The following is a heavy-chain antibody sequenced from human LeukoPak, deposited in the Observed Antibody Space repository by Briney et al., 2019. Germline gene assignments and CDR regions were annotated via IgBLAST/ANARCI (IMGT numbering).Heavy chain of an antibody. V-gene: IGHV4-34*01. J-gene: IGHJ3*02. CDR1: GGSFSGYY. CDR3: ARRIMDYYDSSGYYYEDAFDI. Sequence: PSETLSLTCAVYGGSFSGYYWSWIRQPPGKGLEWIGEINHSGSTNYNPSLKSRVTISVDTSKNQFSLKLSSVTAADTAVYYCARRIMDYYDSSGYYYEDAFDIWGQGTMVTVSS. CDR2: INHSGST. D-gene: IGHD3-22*01.